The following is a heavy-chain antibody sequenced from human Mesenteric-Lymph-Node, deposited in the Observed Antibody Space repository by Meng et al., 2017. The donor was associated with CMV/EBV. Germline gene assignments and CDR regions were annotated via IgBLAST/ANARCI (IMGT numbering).Heavy chain of an antibody. Sequence: ASVKVSCKASGYTFTGYYMHWVRQAPGQGLEWMGWINPNSGGTNYAQKFQGRVTMTRDTSISTAYMELSRLRSDDTAVYYCARALYCSSTSCYTRFGMDVWGQGTTVTVSS. CDR2: INPNSGGT. D-gene: IGHD2-2*02. J-gene: IGHJ6*02. V-gene: IGHV1-2*02. CDR3: ARALYCSSTSCYTRFGMDV. CDR1: GYTFTGYY.